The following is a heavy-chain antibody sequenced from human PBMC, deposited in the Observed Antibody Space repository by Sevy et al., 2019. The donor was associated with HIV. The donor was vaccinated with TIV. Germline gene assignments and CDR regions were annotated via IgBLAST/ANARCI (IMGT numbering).Heavy chain of an antibody. CDR3: ARRVTAHDGFDI. Sequence: GGSLRLSCAASGFTFSDYNMNWIRQAPGKGLVWVSYISGISTYINYADSVKGRFTISRDNAKNTLFLEMNSLRAEDASVYYCARRVTAHDGFDIWGQGTMVTVSS. CDR2: ISGISTYI. V-gene: IGHV3-11*06. J-gene: IGHJ3*02. D-gene: IGHD5-18*01. CDR1: GFTFSDYN.